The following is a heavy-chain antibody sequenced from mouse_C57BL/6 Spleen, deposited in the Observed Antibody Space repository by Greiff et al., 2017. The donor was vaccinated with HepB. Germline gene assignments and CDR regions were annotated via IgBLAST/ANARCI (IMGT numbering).Heavy chain of an antibody. CDR1: GFTFSSYA. D-gene: IGHD2-4*01. J-gene: IGHJ3*01. CDR3: TRDGDYDRWFAY. CDR2: ISSGGDYI. Sequence: EVKLVESGEGLVKPGGSLKLSCAASGFTFSSYAMSWVRQTPEKRLEWVAYISSGGDYIYYADTVKGRFTISRDNARNTLYLQMSSLKSEDTAMYYCTRDGDYDRWFAYWGQGTLVTVSA. V-gene: IGHV5-9-1*02.